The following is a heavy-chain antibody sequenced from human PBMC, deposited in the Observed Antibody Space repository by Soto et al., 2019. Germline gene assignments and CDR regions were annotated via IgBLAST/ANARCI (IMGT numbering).Heavy chain of an antibody. V-gene: IGHV3-74*01. J-gene: IGHJ4*02. Sequence: SLRLSCAASGFTFSSYWMHWVRQAPGKGLVWVSRINSDGSSTSYADSVKGRFTISRDNAKNTLYLQMNSLRAEDTAVYYCARGAPYSSGWYLDYWGQGTLVTVSS. D-gene: IGHD6-19*01. CDR1: GFTFSSYW. CDR2: INSDGSST. CDR3: ARGAPYSSGWYLDY.